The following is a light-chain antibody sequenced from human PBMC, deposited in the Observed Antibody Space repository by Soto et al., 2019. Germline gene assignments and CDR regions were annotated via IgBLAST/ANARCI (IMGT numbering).Light chain of an antibody. CDR3: CSYERSSSYV. J-gene: IGLJ1*01. Sequence: QSALTQPASVSGSPGQSITISCTGTSSDAGSYKLVSWYKQHPGKAPKLIIYEGSKRPSGVSNRLSGSKSGNTASLTISGLQAEDEADYYCCSYERSSSYVFGSGTKVTVL. V-gene: IGLV2-23*01. CDR1: SSDAGSYKL. CDR2: EGS.